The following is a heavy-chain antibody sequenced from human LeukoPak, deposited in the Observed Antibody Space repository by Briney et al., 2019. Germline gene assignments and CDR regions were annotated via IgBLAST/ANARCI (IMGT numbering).Heavy chain of an antibody. Sequence: SSETLSLTCTVSGGSISSYYWSWVRQAPGKGLEWIGYIHYSGATNYNPSLKGRLTISVDMSKNQFSLKASSVTAADTAVYFCARLAPLRYLEEVKSYYHAMDVWGQGTTVTVSS. D-gene: IGHD3-3*01. CDR2: IHYSGAT. V-gene: IGHV4-59*01. CDR3: ARLAPLRYLEEVKSYYHAMDV. CDR1: GGSISSYY. J-gene: IGHJ6*02.